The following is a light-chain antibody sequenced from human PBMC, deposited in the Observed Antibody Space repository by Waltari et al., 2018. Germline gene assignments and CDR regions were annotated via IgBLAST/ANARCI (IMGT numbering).Light chain of an antibody. Sequence: SYVLTQPPSMSVAPGQTAKISCAGDIIGSKTVHWYKHKSGQAPVMVVYDDSGRPSGVPERFSGSNSGDAATLTISRVEAGDEAAYYCQIWDTFTDQVVFGGGTKLTVL. CDR3: QIWDTFTDQVV. J-gene: IGLJ2*01. V-gene: IGLV3-21*02. CDR2: DDS. CDR1: IIGSKT.